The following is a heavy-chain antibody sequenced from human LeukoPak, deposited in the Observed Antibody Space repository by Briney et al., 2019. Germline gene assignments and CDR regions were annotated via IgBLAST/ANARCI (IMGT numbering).Heavy chain of an antibody. V-gene: IGHV4-4*07. CDR3: ARGGSSGWPGDVY. D-gene: IGHD6-19*01. J-gene: IGHJ4*02. CDR1: GGSISSYY. Sequence: PSETLSLTCTVSGGSISSYYWSWIRQPAGKGLEWIGRIYTSGRTNYNPSLKRRVNISVEKCKNQFSLKLSSVTAADTAVYYCARGGSSGWPGDVYWGQGTLVTVSS. CDR2: IYTSGRT.